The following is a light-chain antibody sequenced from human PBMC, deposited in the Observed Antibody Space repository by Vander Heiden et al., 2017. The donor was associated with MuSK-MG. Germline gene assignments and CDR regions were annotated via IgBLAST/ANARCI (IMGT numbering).Light chain of an antibody. V-gene: IGKV4-1*01. CDR3: QQYNTPSYT. Sequence: IVMAPSPDSLAAALGERPTITCKPSQIVLFITNNKYYVAWYQQQPRQPTRLINYWATRREPGVHERCSGSGSGKDSTITINSLQDEDAAHYYCQQYNTPSYTFGQGTKAEVK. CDR1: QIVLFITNNKYY. CDR2: WAT. J-gene: IGKJ1*01.